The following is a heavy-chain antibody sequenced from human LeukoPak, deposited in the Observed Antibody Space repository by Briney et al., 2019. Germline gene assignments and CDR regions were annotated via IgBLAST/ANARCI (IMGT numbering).Heavy chain of an antibody. CDR1: GFNFNSYA. CDR2: ISGSGGAT. D-gene: IGHD1-26*01. J-gene: IGHJ4*02. CDR3: AKGIESSGTYYTSFDY. V-gene: IGHV3-23*01. Sequence: PGGSLRLSCAASGFNFNSYALSWVRHAPGKGLECVSGISGSGGATKYADSVEGRFTISGDNAKNTLFLQMSSLRAEDTAIYYCAKGIESSGTYYTSFDYWGQGTLVTVSS.